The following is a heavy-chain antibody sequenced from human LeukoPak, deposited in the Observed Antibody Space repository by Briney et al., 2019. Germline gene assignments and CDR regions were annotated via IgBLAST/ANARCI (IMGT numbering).Heavy chain of an antibody. D-gene: IGHD2/OR15-2a*01. CDR1: GFTFSSYA. J-gene: IGHJ4*02. Sequence: GGSLRLSCAASGFTFSSYAMHWVRQAPGKGLEWVAVISYDGSNKYYADSVKGRFTISRDNSKNTLYLQMNSLRAEDTAVYYCASEGAFDSSDYWGQGTLVTVSS. V-gene: IGHV3-30*04. CDR2: ISYDGSNK. CDR3: ASEGAFDSSDY.